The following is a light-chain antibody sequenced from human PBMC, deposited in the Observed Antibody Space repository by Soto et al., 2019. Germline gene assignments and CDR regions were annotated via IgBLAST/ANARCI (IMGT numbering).Light chain of an antibody. CDR2: GAS. Sequence: EIVLTQSPGTLSLSPGERVILSCRASQSVSSSYLAWYQQKPGQAPRLLIYGASSRATGIPDRFSGSGSGTDFTLTISRLEPEDFAVYYCQQYGSSPLTFGPGTKVDIK. CDR3: QQYGSSPLT. J-gene: IGKJ3*01. CDR1: QSVSSSY. V-gene: IGKV3-20*01.